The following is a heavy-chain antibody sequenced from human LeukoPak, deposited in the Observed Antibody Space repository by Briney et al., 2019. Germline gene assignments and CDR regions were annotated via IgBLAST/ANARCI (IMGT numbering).Heavy chain of an antibody. Sequence: PSETLSLTCTVSGGSISSYYWSWIRQPPGKGLEWIGRIYTSGSTNYNPSLKSRVTMSVDTSKNQFSLKLSSVTAADTAVYYCARDRGVVPAALYYYYGMDVWGQGTTVTVSS. V-gene: IGHV4-4*07. CDR2: IYTSGST. D-gene: IGHD2-2*01. J-gene: IGHJ6*02. CDR1: GGSISSYY. CDR3: ARDRGVVPAALYYYYGMDV.